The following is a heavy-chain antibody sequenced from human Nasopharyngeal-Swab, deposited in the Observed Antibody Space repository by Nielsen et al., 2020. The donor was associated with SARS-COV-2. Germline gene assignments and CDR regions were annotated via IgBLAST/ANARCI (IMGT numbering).Heavy chain of an antibody. CDR2: INPNSGGT. Sequence: ASVKVSCKASGYTFTGYYMHWVRQAPGQGLEWMGRINPNSGGTNYAQKFQGRVTMTRDTSISTAYMELSRLRSDDTAVYYCARDYDVDTAMVDYYYGVDVWGQGTTVTVSS. CDR1: GYTFTGYY. D-gene: IGHD5-18*01. V-gene: IGHV1-2*06. CDR3: ARDYDVDTAMVDYYYGVDV. J-gene: IGHJ6*02.